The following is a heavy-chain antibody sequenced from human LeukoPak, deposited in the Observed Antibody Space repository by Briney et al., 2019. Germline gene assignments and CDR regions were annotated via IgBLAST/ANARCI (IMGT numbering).Heavy chain of an antibody. J-gene: IGHJ4*02. CDR1: GFTFSNFV. Sequence: PGGSLRLSCAASGFTFSNFVMNWVRQAPGKGLQWVSTIGAGGVNTFYADSVKGRFTISGDDSQNTLYPQLNSLRAEDTAFYYCAKGDTVFRGGPGYWGQGTLVTVSS. CDR3: AKGDTVFRGGPGY. CDR2: IGAGGVNT. D-gene: IGHD3-10*01. V-gene: IGHV3-23*01.